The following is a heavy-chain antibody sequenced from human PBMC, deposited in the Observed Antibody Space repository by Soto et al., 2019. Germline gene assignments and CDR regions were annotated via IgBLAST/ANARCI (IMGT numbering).Heavy chain of an antibody. D-gene: IGHD2-2*02. CDR2: IYYSGST. Sequence: QVQRQESGPGLVKPSQTLSLTCTVSGGSISSGGYYWSWIRQHPGKGLEWIGYIYYSGSTYYNPSLKSRVTISVDTSKNQFSLKLSSVTAADTAVYYCARGVVVVPAALLGRNHYYYYGMDVWGQGTTVTVSS. CDR3: ARGVVVVPAALLGRNHYYYYGMDV. V-gene: IGHV4-31*03. CDR1: GGSISSGGYY. J-gene: IGHJ6*02.